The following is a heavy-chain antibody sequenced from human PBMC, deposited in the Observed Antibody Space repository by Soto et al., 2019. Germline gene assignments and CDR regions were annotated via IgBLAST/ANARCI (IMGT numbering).Heavy chain of an antibody. CDR3: ARVGGGAYNS. CDR2: ILPILGPP. D-gene: IGHD3-10*01. J-gene: IGHJ4*02. V-gene: IGHV1-69*01. Sequence: QVQLVQSGAELKKPGSSVKVSCKASGGTFSTYAINWVRQAPEQGLEWMGGILPILGPPNYAQKFKGRVTIAADDSTSTAYMELTSLRSEDTAIYYCARVGGGAYNSWGQGTLVTVSS. CDR1: GGTFSTYA.